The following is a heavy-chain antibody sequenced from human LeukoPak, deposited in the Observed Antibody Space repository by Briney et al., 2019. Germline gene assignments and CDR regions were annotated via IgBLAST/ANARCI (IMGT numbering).Heavy chain of an antibody. D-gene: IGHD3-10*01. V-gene: IGHV1-24*01. Sequence: ASVKVSCKVSGYTLTELSMHWVRQTPGKGLEWMGGFDPEDGETIYAQKFQGRVTMTEDTSTDTAYMELSSLRSEDTAVYYCATGFGSGSYYNFDYRGQGTLVTVSS. CDR1: GYTLTELS. J-gene: IGHJ4*02. CDR3: ATGFGSGSYYNFDY. CDR2: FDPEDGET.